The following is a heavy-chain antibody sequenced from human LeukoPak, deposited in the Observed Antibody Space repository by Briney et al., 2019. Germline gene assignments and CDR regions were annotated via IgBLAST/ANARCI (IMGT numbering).Heavy chain of an antibody. Sequence: GGSLRLSCAASGSTFTFYAMSWVRQAPGKGLEWVSVISGSGGSTYYADSVKGRFTISRDNSKNTLYLQMNSLRAEDTALYYCARGPNYDILTGYYNYWGQGTLVTVSS. CDR1: GSTFTFYA. J-gene: IGHJ4*02. V-gene: IGHV3-23*01. CDR2: ISGSGGST. D-gene: IGHD3-9*01. CDR3: ARGPNYDILTGYYNY.